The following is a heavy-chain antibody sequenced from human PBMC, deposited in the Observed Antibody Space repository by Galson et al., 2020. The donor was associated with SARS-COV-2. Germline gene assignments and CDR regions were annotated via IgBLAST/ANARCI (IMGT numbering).Heavy chain of an antibody. J-gene: IGHJ4*02. Sequence: GASLKISCAASGFTFSDSWMSWVRQTPGKGLEWVANIKTDGSETYYVDSVKGRFTVSRENAKKSVYLQMNSLRGDDTAVYYCARDRELGRSDYPFYFDNWGRGTRVTVSS. D-gene: IGHD5-12*01. CDR2: IKTDGSET. CDR1: GFTFSDSW. V-gene: IGHV3-7*03. CDR3: ARDRELGRSDYPFYFDN.